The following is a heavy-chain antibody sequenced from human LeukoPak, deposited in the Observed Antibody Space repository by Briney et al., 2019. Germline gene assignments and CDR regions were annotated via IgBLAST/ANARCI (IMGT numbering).Heavy chain of an antibody. V-gene: IGHV4-4*07. J-gene: IGHJ6*02. D-gene: IGHD3-3*01. Sequence: SETLSLTCTVSGGSISSYYWSWIRQPAGKGLEWIGRIYTSGSTNYNPSLKSRVTISVDTSKNQFSLKLSSVTAADTAVYYCARGGVFFGVVTNYYYYYYGMDVWGQGTTVTVSS. CDR1: GGSISSYY. CDR2: IYTSGST. CDR3: ARGGVFFGVVTNYYYYYYGMDV.